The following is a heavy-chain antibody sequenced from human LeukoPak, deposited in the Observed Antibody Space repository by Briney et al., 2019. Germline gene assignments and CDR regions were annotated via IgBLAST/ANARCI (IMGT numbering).Heavy chain of an antibody. Sequence: ASVKVSCKASGYTFTSYYMHWVRQAPGQGLEWMGIINPSGGSTSYAQKFQGRVTMTRDTSTSTVYMELSSLRSEDTAVYYCARDRTGKYSSGWYAFDIWGQGTMVTVSS. CDR3: ARDRTGKYSSGWYAFDI. CDR2: INPSGGST. CDR1: GYTFTSYY. V-gene: IGHV1-46*01. J-gene: IGHJ3*02. D-gene: IGHD6-19*01.